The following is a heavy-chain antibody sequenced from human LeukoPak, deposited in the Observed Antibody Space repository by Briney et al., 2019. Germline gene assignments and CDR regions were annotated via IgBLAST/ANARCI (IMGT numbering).Heavy chain of an antibody. Sequence: SETLSLTCAVYGGSFSGYYWSWIRQPPGKGLEWIGEINHSGSTNYNPSLKSRVTISVDTSKNQFSLKLSSVTAADTAVYYCARDVANIAAAGYFDYWGQGTLVTVSS. CDR1: GGSFSGYY. J-gene: IGHJ4*02. V-gene: IGHV4-34*09. CDR3: ARDVANIAAAGYFDY. CDR2: INHSGST. D-gene: IGHD6-13*01.